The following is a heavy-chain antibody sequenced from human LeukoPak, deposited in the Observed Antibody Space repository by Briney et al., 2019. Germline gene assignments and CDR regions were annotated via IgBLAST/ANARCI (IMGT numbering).Heavy chain of an antibody. D-gene: IGHD6-13*01. Sequence: GGSLRLSCAASGFTFSDYYMSWIRQAPGKGLEWVSYISSSSSYTNYADSVKGRFTISRDNAKNSLYLQMNSLRAEDTAVYYCASTRGYSSSWYGMDVWGQGTTVTVSS. CDR1: GFTFSDYY. CDR3: ASTRGYSSSWYGMDV. V-gene: IGHV3-11*03. CDR2: ISSSSSYT. J-gene: IGHJ6*02.